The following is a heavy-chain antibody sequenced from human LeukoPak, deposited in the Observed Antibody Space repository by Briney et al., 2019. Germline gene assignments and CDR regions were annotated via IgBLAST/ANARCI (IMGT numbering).Heavy chain of an antibody. J-gene: IGHJ4*02. D-gene: IGHD6-19*01. CDR2: ISRSSSTT. V-gene: IGHV3-48*01. CDR1: GFTFTSYS. CDR3: AREAVAGTGFDY. Sequence: GGSLRLSCAASGFTFTSYSMNWVRQAPGKGLEWLSYISRSSSTTYYADSVKGRFTISRDNGESSLYLQMNSLRAEDTAVYYCAREAVAGTGFDYWGQGTLVTVSS.